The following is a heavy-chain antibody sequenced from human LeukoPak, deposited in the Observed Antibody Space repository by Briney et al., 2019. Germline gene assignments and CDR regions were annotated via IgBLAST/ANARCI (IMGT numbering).Heavy chain of an antibody. V-gene: IGHV4-34*01. J-gene: IGHJ5*02. CDR2: INHSGST. CDR3: AREVYYDILTGYYNVYWFDP. CDR1: GGSFSGYY. Sequence: PSETLSLTCAVYGGSFSGYYWSWIRQPPGKGLEWIGEINHSGSTNYNPSLKSRVTISVDTSKNQFSLKLSSVTAADTAVYYCAREVYYDILTGYYNVYWFDPWGQGTLVTVSS. D-gene: IGHD3-9*01.